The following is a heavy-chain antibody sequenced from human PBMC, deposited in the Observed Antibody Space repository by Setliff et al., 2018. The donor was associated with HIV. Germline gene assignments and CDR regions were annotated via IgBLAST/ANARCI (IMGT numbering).Heavy chain of an antibody. CDR2: IYASGST. CDR3: ARGREWTHLDY. J-gene: IGHJ4*02. V-gene: IGHV4-4*07. D-gene: IGHD3-3*01. Sequence: PSETLSLTCTVSGGSISSYHWSWIRQPAGKGLEWIGRIYASGSTNYNPSLKSRVTMSVDTSKNHFSLKLSSVTAADTAVFYCARGREWTHLDYWGQGTLVTVSS. CDR1: GGSISSYH.